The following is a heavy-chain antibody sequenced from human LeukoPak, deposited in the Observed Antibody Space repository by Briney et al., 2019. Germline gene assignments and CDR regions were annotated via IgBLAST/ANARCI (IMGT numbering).Heavy chain of an antibody. CDR3: AKGPVYCSSTSCYQGY. Sequence: QPGGSLRLSCAASGFTFGSYAMSWVRQAPGKGLEWVSAISGSGGSTYNADSVKGRFTISRDNSKNTLYLQMNSLRAEDTAVYYCAKGPVYCSSTSCYQGYWGQGTLVTVSS. V-gene: IGHV3-23*01. CDR1: GFTFGSYA. J-gene: IGHJ4*02. D-gene: IGHD2-2*01. CDR2: ISGSGGST.